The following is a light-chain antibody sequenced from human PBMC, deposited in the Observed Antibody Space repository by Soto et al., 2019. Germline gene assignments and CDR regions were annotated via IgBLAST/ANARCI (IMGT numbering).Light chain of an antibody. CDR3: MQSLQAPPFT. J-gene: IGKJ2*01. Sequence: DTVVSQSPLSLPVSPGEPASISCRSSQSLLHSNGYNYLEWYVQKPGQSPQLLVYLGSTRASGVPDRFSGSGSGTDFTLKISRMEAEEVGVYYCMQSLQAPPFTFGQGTKLEI. CDR1: QSLLHSNGYNY. V-gene: IGKV2-28*01. CDR2: LGS.